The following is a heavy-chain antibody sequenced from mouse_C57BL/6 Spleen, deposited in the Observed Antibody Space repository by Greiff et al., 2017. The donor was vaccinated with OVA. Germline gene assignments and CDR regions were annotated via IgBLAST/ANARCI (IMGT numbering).Heavy chain of an antibody. J-gene: IGHJ4*01. D-gene: IGHD1-1*01. CDR2: INPSNGGT. Sequence: QVHVKQPGTELVKPGASVKLSCKASGYTFTSYWMHWVKQRPGQGLEWIGNINPSNGGTNYNEKFKSKATLTVDKSSSTAYMQLSSLTSEDSAVYYCARSIGLRLYAMDDWGQGTSVTVSS. CDR3: ARSIGLRLYAMDD. V-gene: IGHV1-53*01. CDR1: GYTFTSYW.